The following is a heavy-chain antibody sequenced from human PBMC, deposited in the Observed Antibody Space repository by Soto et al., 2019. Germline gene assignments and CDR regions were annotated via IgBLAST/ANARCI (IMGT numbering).Heavy chain of an antibody. CDR1: GGSFSGYY. D-gene: IGHD6-19*01. CDR2: LNHSGST. Sequence: SETLSLTCAVYGGSFSGYYWSWIRQPPGQGLEWIGELNHSGSTNYNPSLKSRVTISVDTSKNQFSLKLSSVTAEDTAVYYCARAVRVGGNYYFKYWGQGTMVTV. CDR3: ARAVRVGGNYYFKY. V-gene: IGHV4-34*01. J-gene: IGHJ4*03.